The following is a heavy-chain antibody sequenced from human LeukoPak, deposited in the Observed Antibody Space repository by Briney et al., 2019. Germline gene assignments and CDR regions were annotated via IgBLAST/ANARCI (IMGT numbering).Heavy chain of an antibody. CDR1: GFTFSNAW. Sequence: RGSLRLSCAASGFTFSNAWMSWVRQAPGKGLEWVGRIKSKTDGGTTDYAAPVKGRFTISRDDSKNTLYLQMNTLKTEDTAVYYCTTASDCSGGTCYFDYWGQGTLVTVSS. V-gene: IGHV3-15*01. CDR3: TTASDCSGGTCYFDY. J-gene: IGHJ4*02. D-gene: IGHD2-15*01. CDR2: IKSKTDGGTT.